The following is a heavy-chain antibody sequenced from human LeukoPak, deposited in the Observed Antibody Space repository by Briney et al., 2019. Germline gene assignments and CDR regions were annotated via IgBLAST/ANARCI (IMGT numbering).Heavy chain of an antibody. CDR3: ARTLDTSGYFRNFDY. J-gene: IGHJ4*02. D-gene: IGHD3-22*01. CDR1: GAFFSGYY. Sequence: SETLSLTCAFCGAFFSGYYWNWIRQPPGKGVEWSGEISHSGGTNYNPSLKSRATISADTSKNQFSLTLSYMTAADTAVYYCARTLDTSGYFRNFDYWGQGSLVTVSS. CDR2: ISHSGGT. V-gene: IGHV4-34*01.